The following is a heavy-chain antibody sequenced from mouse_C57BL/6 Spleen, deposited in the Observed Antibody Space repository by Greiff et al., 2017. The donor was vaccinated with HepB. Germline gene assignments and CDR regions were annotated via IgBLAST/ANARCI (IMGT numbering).Heavy chain of an antibody. J-gene: IGHJ1*03. D-gene: IGHD1-1*01. CDR2: IHPNSGST. Sequence: QVQLQQPGAELVKPGASVKLSCKASGYTFTSYWMHWVKQSPGQGLEWIGMIHPNSGSTNYNEKFKSKATLTVDKSSSTAYMQLSSLTSEDSAVYYCARRGGSSYDWYFDVWGTGTTVTVSS. CDR3: ARRGGSSYDWYFDV. V-gene: IGHV1-64*01. CDR1: GYTFTSYW.